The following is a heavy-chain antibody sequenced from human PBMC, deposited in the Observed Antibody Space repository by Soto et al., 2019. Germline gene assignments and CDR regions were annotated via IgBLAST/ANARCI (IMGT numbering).Heavy chain of an antibody. CDR1: GYTFTSYP. CDR3: ARGYCSSTSCYADYYYYYMDV. D-gene: IGHD2-2*01. V-gene: IGHV1-3*01. Sequence: GASVKVSCKASGYTFTSYPMHWVRQAPEQRLEWMGWINAGNGNTKYSQKFQGRVTITRDTSASTAYMELSSLRSEDTAVYYCARGYCSSTSCYADYYYYYMDVWGKGTTVTVSS. J-gene: IGHJ6*03. CDR2: INAGNGNT.